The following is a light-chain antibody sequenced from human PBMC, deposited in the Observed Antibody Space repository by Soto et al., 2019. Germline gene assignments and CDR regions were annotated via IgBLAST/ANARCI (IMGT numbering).Light chain of an antibody. V-gene: IGKV3-11*01. CDR2: DAS. Sequence: VLTQSPATLCLSAGDRATLSCRASQSVSRNLAWYQQKPGQAPRLLIYDASNRATGIPARFSGSGSVTDFTLTIRSLEPEDFAVYYCQQRSNWATCGPGTKVEIK. CDR3: QQRSNWAT. CDR1: QSVSRN. J-gene: IGKJ3*01.